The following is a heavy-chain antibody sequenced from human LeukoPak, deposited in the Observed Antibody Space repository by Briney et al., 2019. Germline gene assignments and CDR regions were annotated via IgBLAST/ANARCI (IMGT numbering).Heavy chain of an antibody. V-gene: IGHV4-59*08. CDR3: ARQSVDFWTDYAKNWFDP. CDR1: GASITSYY. CDR2: FSYSGSA. Sequence: SETLSLTCTVSGASITSYYWSWIRQPPGKGLEWIGFFSYSGSANYNPSLKSRVTISVDTSKNQFSLSLTSVTAADTAVYYCARQSVDFWTDYAKNWFDPWGQGTLVTVSS. D-gene: IGHD3/OR15-3a*01. J-gene: IGHJ5*02.